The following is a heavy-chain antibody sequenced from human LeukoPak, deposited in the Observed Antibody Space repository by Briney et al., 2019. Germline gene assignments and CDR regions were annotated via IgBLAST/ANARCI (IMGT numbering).Heavy chain of an antibody. CDR3: ATWWLGDYHTSDY. J-gene: IGHJ4*02. CDR2: ISSSSSYI. V-gene: IGHV3-21*04. Sequence: GGSLRLSCEASGFTFSTYNMNWVRQAPGKGLEWVSSISSSSSYIYYADPVKGRFTISRDNAKNSLYLQMNSLRSEDTAVYYCATWWLGDYHTSDYWGQGTLVTVSS. D-gene: IGHD4-17*01. CDR1: GFTFSTYN.